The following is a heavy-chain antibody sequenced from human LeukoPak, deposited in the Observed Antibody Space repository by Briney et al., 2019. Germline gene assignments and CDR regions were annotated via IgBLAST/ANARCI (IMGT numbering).Heavy chain of an antibody. D-gene: IGHD3-3*01. CDR1: GFTFSGYW. V-gene: IGHV3-7*03. CDR3: ARESPSNYDFWSGYYSAFDI. CDR2: IKQDGYEK. J-gene: IGHJ3*02. Sequence: GGSLRLSCAASGFTFSGYWMSWVRQTPEKGLEWVANIKQDGYEKYYVDSVKGRFTISRDNAKNSLYLQMNSLRAEDTAVYYCARESPSNYDFWSGYYSAFDIWGQGTMVTVSS.